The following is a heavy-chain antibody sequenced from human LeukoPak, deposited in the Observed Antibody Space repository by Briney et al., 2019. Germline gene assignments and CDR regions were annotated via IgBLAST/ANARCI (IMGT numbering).Heavy chain of an antibody. CDR2: INHSGST. D-gene: IGHD6-19*01. V-gene: IGHV4-34*01. Sequence: SETLSLTCAVYGGSFSGYYWSWIRQPPGKGLEWIREINHSGSTNYNPSLKSRVTISVDTSKNQFSLKLSSVTAADTAVYYCARVIRQQWLVRAFDIWGQGTMVTVSS. J-gene: IGHJ3*02. CDR1: GGSFSGYY. CDR3: ARVIRQQWLVRAFDI.